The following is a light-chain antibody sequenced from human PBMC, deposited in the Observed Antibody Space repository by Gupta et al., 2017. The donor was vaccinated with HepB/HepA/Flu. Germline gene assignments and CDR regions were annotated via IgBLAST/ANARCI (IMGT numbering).Light chain of an antibody. CDR2: WAS. CDR1: QSVLYSSNNKNY. Sequence: DIVMTQSPYSLAVSLGERATINCKSSQSVLYSSNNKNYLAWYQQKPGQPPKLLIYWASTRESGVPDRFSGSGSGTDFTLTISSLQAEDVAVYYCQQYYSTPPTFGRGTKLEIK. J-gene: IGKJ4*01. V-gene: IGKV4-1*01. CDR3: QQYYSTPPT.